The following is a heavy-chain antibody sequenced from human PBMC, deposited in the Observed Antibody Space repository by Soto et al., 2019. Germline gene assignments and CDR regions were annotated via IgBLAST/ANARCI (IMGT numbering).Heavy chain of an antibody. Sequence: GGSLRLSCVGSGFTFNDAWMNWVRQAPGKGLEWVGHIKSKIDGGTIAYAAPLKGRFTISRDDSKNTVYLQVNSLTIEDTAAYYCMTDRKLRPGYWGQGTLVSVSS. CDR2: IKSKIDGGTI. J-gene: IGHJ4*02. CDR1: GFTFNDAW. CDR3: MTDRKLRPGY. V-gene: IGHV3-15*07.